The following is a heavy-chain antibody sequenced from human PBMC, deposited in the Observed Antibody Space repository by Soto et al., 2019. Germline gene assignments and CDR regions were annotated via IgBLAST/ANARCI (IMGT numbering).Heavy chain of an antibody. CDR3: TSLSTPNDWDWFDP. CDR2: IRSKANSYAT. J-gene: IGHJ5*02. Sequence: EVPLVESGGGLVQPGGSLKLSCAASGFTFSGSAMHWVRQASGKGLEWVGRIRSKANSYATAYAASVKGRFTISRDDSKNTAYLQMNSLKTEDTAVYYCTSLSTPNDWDWFDPWGQGTLVTVSS. D-gene: IGHD2-21*01. V-gene: IGHV3-73*01. CDR1: GFTFSGSA.